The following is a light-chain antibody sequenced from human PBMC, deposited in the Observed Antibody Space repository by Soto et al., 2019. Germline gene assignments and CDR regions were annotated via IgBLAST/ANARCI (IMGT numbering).Light chain of an antibody. CDR1: QSVLKSSNNKNS. J-gene: IGKJ5*01. Sequence: DIVMTQSPDSLAVSLGERGTINCKSSQSVLKSSNNKNSLAWYQQKPGQPPKLLIYWASTRESGVPDRFSGSGSGTDFTLTISRLEPEDFAVYYCQQFGNSPITFGQGTRLEIK. V-gene: IGKV4-1*01. CDR3: QQFGNSPIT. CDR2: WAS.